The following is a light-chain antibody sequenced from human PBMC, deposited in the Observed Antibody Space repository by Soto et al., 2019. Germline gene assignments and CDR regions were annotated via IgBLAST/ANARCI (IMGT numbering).Light chain of an antibody. CDR2: DII. J-gene: IGLJ1*01. Sequence: QSALTQPAAVSGSPGQSITISCTGTSSDVGAYIFVSWYQQHPGKAPKLMIYDIINRPSGVSNRFSGSKSGNTASLTISGLQAEDEADYYCVSFTTSTSYVFGTGTKVTVL. CDR3: VSFTTSTSYV. V-gene: IGLV2-14*03. CDR1: SSDVGAYIF.